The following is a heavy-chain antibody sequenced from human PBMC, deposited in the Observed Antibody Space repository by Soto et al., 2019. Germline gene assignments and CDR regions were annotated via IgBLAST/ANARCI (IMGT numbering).Heavy chain of an antibody. D-gene: IGHD1-26*01. CDR3: AKDGYSGSYQGYFDY. CDR2: ISYDGSNK. Sequence: PGGSLRLSCAASGFTFSSYGMHWVRQAPGKGLEWVAVISYDGSNKYYADSVKGRFTISRDNSKNTLYLQMNSPRAEDTAVYYCAKDGYSGSYQGYFDYWGQGTLVTVSS. J-gene: IGHJ4*02. V-gene: IGHV3-30*18. CDR1: GFTFSSYG.